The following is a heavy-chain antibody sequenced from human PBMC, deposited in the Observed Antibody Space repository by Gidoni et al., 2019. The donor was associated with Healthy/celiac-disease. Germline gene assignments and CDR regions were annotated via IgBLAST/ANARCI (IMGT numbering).Heavy chain of an antibody. J-gene: IGHJ6*02. V-gene: IGHV4-34*01. CDR2: INHRGST. Sequence: QVQLQQWGAGLLKPSETLSLTCAVYGGSFSGYYWSWIRQPPGKGLEWIGEINHRGSTNYNPSLKSRVTISVDTSKNQFSLKLSSVTAADTAVYYCARGGLKRYCSSTSCYNSGFYYYYGMDVWGQGTTVTVSS. CDR1: GGSFSGYY. D-gene: IGHD2-2*02. CDR3: ARGGLKRYCSSTSCYNSGFYYYYGMDV.